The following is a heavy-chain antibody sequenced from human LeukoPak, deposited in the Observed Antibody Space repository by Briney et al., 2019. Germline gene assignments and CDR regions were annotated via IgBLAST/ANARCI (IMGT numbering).Heavy chain of an antibody. V-gene: IGHV1-69*01. CDR1: GGTFSSYA. J-gene: IGHJ4*02. Sequence: PVASVKVSCKASGGTFSSYAIGWVRQAPGQGLEWMGGIIPIFGTANYAQKFQGRVTITADESTSTAYMELSSLRSEDTAVYYCARGAGVLTGYYTSPPLFDYWGQGTLVTVSS. CDR2: IIPIFGTA. D-gene: IGHD3-9*01. CDR3: ARGAGVLTGYYTSPPLFDY.